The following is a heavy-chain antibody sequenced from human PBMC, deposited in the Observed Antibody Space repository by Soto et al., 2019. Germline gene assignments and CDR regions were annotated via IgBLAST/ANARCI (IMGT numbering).Heavy chain of an antibody. V-gene: IGHV3-9*01. CDR1: GFTFEDYS. CDR2: ISGNSGSS. Sequence: LRLSCVASGFTFEDYSLHWVRQVPGKGLEWVAGISGNSGSSGYADSVRGRFTVSRDNAKNSLFLQMSSLSPEDTALYYCTKRRSARPGFDAFDLWGQGTMVTVSS. J-gene: IGHJ3*01. CDR3: TKRRSARPGFDAFDL. D-gene: IGHD3-10*01.